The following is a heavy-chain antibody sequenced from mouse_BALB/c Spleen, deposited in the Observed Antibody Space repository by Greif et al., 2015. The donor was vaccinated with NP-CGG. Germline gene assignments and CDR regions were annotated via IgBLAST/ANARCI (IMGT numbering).Heavy chain of an antibody. D-gene: IGHD1-1*02. CDR1: GFSFTGYG. CDR2: IWGDGST. V-gene: IGHV2-6-7*01. J-gene: IGHJ4*01. Sequence: VQRVESGPGLVAPSQSLSITCTVSGFSFTGYGVNWVRQPPGKGLEWLGMIWGDGSTDYNSALKSRLSISKDNSKSQVFLKMNSLQTDDTARYYCARHYAPYAMDYWGQGTSVTVSS. CDR3: ARHYAPYAMDY.